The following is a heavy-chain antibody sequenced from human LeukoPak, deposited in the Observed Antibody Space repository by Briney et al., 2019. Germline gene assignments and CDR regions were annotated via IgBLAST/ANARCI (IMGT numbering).Heavy chain of an antibody. CDR3: VRDDYGDYTRRFDP. CDR1: GGSISSSRYY. J-gene: IGHJ5*02. Sequence: SETLTLTCTVSGGSISSSRYYWGWIRQPPGKGLEWIASISYSGSSYYNPSLKSRVTISVDTSKNQVSLQLSSVTAADTAVYYCVRDDYGDYTRRFDPWGQGTLVTVSS. D-gene: IGHD4-17*01. CDR2: ISYSGSS. V-gene: IGHV4-39*07.